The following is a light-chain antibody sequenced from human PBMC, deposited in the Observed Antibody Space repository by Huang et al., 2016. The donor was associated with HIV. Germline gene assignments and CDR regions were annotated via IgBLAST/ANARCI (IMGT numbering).Light chain of an antibody. V-gene: IGKV3D-15*01. CDR2: DTS. Sequence: EIVMTQSPATLSVSPGGGATLSCRASQNVRSNLAWYQQTPGQDPRRLIYDTSTRASGVPARFSGSGSGTEFTLTISGLQSEDFVVYYCQQYDNWPPGLTFGGGTKVEI. CDR1: QNVRSN. CDR3: QQYDNWPPGLT. J-gene: IGKJ4*01.